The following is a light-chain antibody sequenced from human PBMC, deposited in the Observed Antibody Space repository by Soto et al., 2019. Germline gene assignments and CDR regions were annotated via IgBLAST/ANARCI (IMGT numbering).Light chain of an antibody. Sequence: DRQMTQSPSSLSASVGDRVTITCRASQSISNYLNWYQQKPGKAPKLLISAASSLQSGVPSRFSGSGSGTDFTLTINRLEPEDSAVYYCQQHTISMYTFGQGTKLEIK. CDR1: QSISNY. CDR2: AAS. V-gene: IGKV1-39*01. CDR3: QQHTISMYT. J-gene: IGKJ2*01.